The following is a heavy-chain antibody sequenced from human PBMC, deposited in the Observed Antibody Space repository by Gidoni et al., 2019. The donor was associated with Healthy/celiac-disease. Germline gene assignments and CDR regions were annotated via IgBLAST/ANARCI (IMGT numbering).Heavy chain of an antibody. D-gene: IGHD3-22*01. CDR2: IWYDGSNK. CDR1: GFTFSSYG. J-gene: IGHJ6*02. Sequence: QVQLVESGGGVVQPGRSLRLSCAASGFTFSSYGMHWVRQAPGKGLEWVAVIWYDGSNKYYADSVKGRFTISRDNSKNTLYLQMNSLRAEDTAVYYCAREENYYDSSGPYGMDVWGQGTTVTVSS. V-gene: IGHV3-33*01. CDR3: AREENYYDSSGPYGMDV.